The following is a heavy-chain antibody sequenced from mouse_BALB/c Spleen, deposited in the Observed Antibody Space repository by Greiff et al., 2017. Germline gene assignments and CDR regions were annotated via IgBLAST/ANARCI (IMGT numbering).Heavy chain of an antibody. CDR1: GFAFSSYD. V-gene: IGHV5-12-1*01. CDR2: ISSGGGST. CDR3: ARHYYYGAWFAY. D-gene: IGHD1-1*01. J-gene: IGHJ3*01. Sequence: EVQRVESGGGLVKPGGSLKLSCAASGFAFSSYDMSWVRQTPEKRLEWVAYISSGGGSTYYPDTVKGRFTISRDNAKNTLYLQMSSLKSEDTAVYYCARHYYYGAWFAYWGQGTLVTVSA.